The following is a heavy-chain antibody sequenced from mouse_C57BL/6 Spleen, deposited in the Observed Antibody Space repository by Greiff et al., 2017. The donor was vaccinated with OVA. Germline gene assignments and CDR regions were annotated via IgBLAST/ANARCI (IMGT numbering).Heavy chain of an antibody. D-gene: IGHD1-1*01. Sequence: VQLQQPGTELVKPGASVKLSCKASGYTFTSYWMHWVKQRPGQGLEWIGNINPSNGGTNYNEKFKSKATLTVDKYSSTAYMQLSSLTSEDSAVYYCARLGYYYGSSSYFDVWGTGTTVTVSS. CDR2: INPSNGGT. V-gene: IGHV1-53*01. J-gene: IGHJ1*03. CDR3: ARLGYYYGSSSYFDV. CDR1: GYTFTSYW.